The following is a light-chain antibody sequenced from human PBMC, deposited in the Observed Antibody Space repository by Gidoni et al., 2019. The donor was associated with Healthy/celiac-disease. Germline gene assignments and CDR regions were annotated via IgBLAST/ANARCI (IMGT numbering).Light chain of an antibody. CDR2: DAS. Sequence: EIVLTQSPASLSLSPGERATLSCRASQSVSSYLAWYQQKPGQAPRLPIYDASNRATGIPARFSGSGSGADFTLTIRSLEPEDFAVYYCQQRSNWPFTFGGGTKVEIK. V-gene: IGKV3-11*01. CDR3: QQRSNWPFT. J-gene: IGKJ4*01. CDR1: QSVSSY.